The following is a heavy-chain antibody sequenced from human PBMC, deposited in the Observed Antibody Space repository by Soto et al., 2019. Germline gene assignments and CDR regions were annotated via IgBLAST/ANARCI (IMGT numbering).Heavy chain of an antibody. D-gene: IGHD3-3*01. V-gene: IGHV1-24*01. CDR3: ATDFRFWSGYPDAFDI. CDR1: GYTLTALS. Sequence: ASLKVSCKVSGYTLTALSMHWVRQAPGKGLEWMGGFDPEDGETIYAQKFQGRVTMTEDTSTDTAYMELSSLRSEDTAVYYCATDFRFWSGYPDAFDIWGQGTMVTVSS. J-gene: IGHJ3*02. CDR2: FDPEDGET.